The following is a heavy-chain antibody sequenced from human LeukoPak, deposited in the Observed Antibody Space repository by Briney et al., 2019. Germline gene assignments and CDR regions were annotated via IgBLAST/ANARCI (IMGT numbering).Heavy chain of an antibody. D-gene: IGHD3-10*01. Sequence: SETLSLTCAVYGGSFSGYYWSWIRQPPGKGLEWIGQISRRGNTNYNPSLKRRVTISVDTSKNPLSLKLSTVTAADTALYYCARHGEYYFDYWGQGTLVTVSS. J-gene: IGHJ4*02. CDR2: ISRRGNT. V-gene: IGHV4-34*01. CDR1: GGSFSGYY. CDR3: ARHGEYYFDY.